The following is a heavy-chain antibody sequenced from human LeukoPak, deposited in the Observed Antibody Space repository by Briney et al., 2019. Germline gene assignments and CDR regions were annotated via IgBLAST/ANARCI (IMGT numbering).Heavy chain of an antibody. V-gene: IGHV4-59*12. D-gene: IGHD5-12*01. Sequence: SETLSLTCTVSGGSISSYYWNWIRQPPGKGLEWIGYIYYIGSTNYNPSLKSRVTLSVDTSKNQFSLKLTSMTAADTAVYYCATARSPGYSGPASDFPWGQGTLVTVSS. CDR1: GGSISSYY. J-gene: IGHJ5*02. CDR2: IYYIGST. CDR3: ATARSPGYSGPASDFP.